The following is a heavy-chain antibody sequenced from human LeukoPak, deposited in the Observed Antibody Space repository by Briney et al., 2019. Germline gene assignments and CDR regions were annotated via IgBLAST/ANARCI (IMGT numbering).Heavy chain of an antibody. Sequence: GGSLRLSCAASGLTVSSNYMSWVRQAAGKGLEWVSVIYSGGSTYYADSVKGRFTISRDNSKNTLFLQMNSLRAEDTAVYYCARSNCNSCYRGVWYYFDYWGQGTLVTVSS. CDR3: ARSNCNSCYRGVWYYFDY. D-gene: IGHD1/OR15-1a*01. V-gene: IGHV3-66*01. J-gene: IGHJ4*02. CDR2: IYSGGST. CDR1: GLTVSSNY.